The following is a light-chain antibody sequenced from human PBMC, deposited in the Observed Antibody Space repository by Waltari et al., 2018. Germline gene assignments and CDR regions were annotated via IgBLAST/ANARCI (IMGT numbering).Light chain of an antibody. CDR2: DTS. Sequence: QAVVTQEPSVTVSPGGTVTLTCGSSTGAVTSSHYPYWFQQKPCQAPRTLVYDTSNKHSWTPARFSGSVVGGKAALTLSGAQPEDEAEYYCLLHYSGPRVFGGGTKVTVL. V-gene: IGLV7-46*01. J-gene: IGLJ2*01. CDR1: TGAVTSSHY. CDR3: LLHYSGPRV.